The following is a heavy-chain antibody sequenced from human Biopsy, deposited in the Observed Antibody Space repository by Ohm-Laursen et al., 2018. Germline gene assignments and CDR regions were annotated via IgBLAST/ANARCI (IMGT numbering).Heavy chain of an antibody. J-gene: IGHJ4*02. Sequence: GASVKASCKASGGTFSNYAISWVRQAPGEGLEWMGGIIAVSGLVNYAPKFQGRVCITADKSTTTAYMELSNLKSEDTAVYYCATPFQYYDSWGGYPPFDHWGQGTLVTVSS. D-gene: IGHD3-3*01. CDR2: IIAVSGLV. CDR1: GGTFSNYA. CDR3: ATPFQYYDSWGGYPPFDH. V-gene: IGHV1-69*10.